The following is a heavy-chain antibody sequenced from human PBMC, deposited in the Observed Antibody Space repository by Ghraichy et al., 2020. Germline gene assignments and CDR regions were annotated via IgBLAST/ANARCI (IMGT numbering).Heavy chain of an antibody. CDR2: IYYSGST. Sequence: SETLSLTCTVSGGSISSSSYYWGWIRQPPGKGLEWIGSIYYSGSTYYNPSLKSRVTISVDTSKNQFSLKLSSVTAADTAVYYCARDNPTYYDFWSGYDYFDYWGQGTLVTVSS. D-gene: IGHD3-3*01. CDR1: GGSISSSSYY. V-gene: IGHV4-39*07. J-gene: IGHJ4*02. CDR3: ARDNPTYYDFWSGYDYFDY.